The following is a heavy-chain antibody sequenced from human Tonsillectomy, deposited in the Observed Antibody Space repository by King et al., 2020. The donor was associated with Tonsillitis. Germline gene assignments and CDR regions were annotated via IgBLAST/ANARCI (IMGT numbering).Heavy chain of an antibody. D-gene: IGHD4-17*01. CDR2: IKEDGSAR. CDR1: GFTFSNYW. J-gene: IGHJ4*02. V-gene: IGHV3-7*01. CDR3: ARLGYDCGDYWDY. Sequence: VQLVESGGDLVQPGGSLRLSCAASGFTFSNYWMSWVRQAPGKGLEWVGNIKEDGSARSYVDSVKGRFTISRDNAKNSLYLQMNSLRAEDPAVYYCARLGYDCGDYWDYWGRGTLVTVSS.